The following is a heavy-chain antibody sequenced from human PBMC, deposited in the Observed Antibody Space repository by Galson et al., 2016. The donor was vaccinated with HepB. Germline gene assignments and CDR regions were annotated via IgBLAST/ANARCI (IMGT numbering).Heavy chain of an antibody. CDR1: GFTFSSYW. D-gene: IGHD5-12*01. Sequence: SLRLSCAASGFTFSSYWMTWVRQAPGKGLEWVANIKQDGSEKNYVDSVKGRFTISRDNAKNSLYLQMNSLRAEDTAVYYCARDVLRRSGYDPIDYWGQGTLVTVSS. CDR3: ARDVLRRSGYDPIDY. CDR2: IKQDGSEK. J-gene: IGHJ4*02. V-gene: IGHV3-7*03.